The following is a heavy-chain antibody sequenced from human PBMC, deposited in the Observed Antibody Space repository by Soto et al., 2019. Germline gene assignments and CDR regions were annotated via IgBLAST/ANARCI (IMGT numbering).Heavy chain of an antibody. V-gene: IGHV4-34*01. CDR2: INHSGST. D-gene: IGHD4-17*01. J-gene: IGHJ4*02. CDR1: GGSFSGYY. Sequence: PSETLSLTCAVYGGSFSGYYWSWIRQPPGKGLEWIGEINHSGSTNYNPSLKSRVTISVDTSKNQFSLKLSSVTAADTAVYYCARGRGTDYGDGFDYWGQGTLVTVSS. CDR3: ARGRGTDYGDGFDY.